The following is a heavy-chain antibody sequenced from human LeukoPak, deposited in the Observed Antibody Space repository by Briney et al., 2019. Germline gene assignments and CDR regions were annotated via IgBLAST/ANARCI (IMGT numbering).Heavy chain of an antibody. CDR2: INHSGST. CDR1: GGSFSGYY. J-gene: IGHJ4*02. V-gene: IGHV4-34*01. CDR3: ARDVYGDNDY. Sequence: SETLSLTCAVYGGSFSGYYWSWIRQPPGKGLEWIGEINHSGSTNYNPSLKSRVTISVDTSKNQFSLKLSSVTAADTAVYYWARDVYGDNDYWGQGTLVTVSS. D-gene: IGHD4-23*01.